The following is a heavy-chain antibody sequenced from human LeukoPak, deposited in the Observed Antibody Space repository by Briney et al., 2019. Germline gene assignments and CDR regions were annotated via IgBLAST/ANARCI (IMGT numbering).Heavy chain of an antibody. Sequence: GASVKVSCKVSGYTLTELSMHWVRQAPGKGLEWMGGFDPEDGETIYAQKFQGRVTMTEDTSTDTAYMELSSVRSEDTAVYYCATARVNSVGNVWFDPWGQGTLVTVSS. CDR3: ATARVNSVGNVWFDP. V-gene: IGHV1-24*01. J-gene: IGHJ5*02. D-gene: IGHD3-10*01. CDR1: GYTLTELS. CDR2: FDPEDGET.